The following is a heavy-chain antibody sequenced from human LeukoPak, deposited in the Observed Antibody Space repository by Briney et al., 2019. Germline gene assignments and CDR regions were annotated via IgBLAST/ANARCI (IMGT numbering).Heavy chain of an antibody. CDR2: IKTDGSQI. D-gene: IGHD3-9*01. CDR3: ARVRPVLRYFDWLSPYYFDY. J-gene: IGHJ4*02. CDR1: GFTFSSYW. V-gene: IGHV3-7*01. Sequence: PGGSLRLSCVASGFTFSSYWMTWVRQAPGKGLEWVANIKTDGSQIYYVDSVKGRFTISRDNAKNSLYLQMNSLRAEDTAVYYCARVRPVLRYFDWLSPYYFDYWGQGTLVTVSS.